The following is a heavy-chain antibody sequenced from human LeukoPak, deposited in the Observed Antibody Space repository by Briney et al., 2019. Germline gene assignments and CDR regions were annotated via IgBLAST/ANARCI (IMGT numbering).Heavy chain of an antibody. V-gene: IGHV4-34*01. J-gene: IGHJ4*02. CDR3: ARGVSPDY. CDR2: INHSGST. CDR1: GGSFSGYY. Sequence: SETLSLTCAVYGGSFSGYYWSWIRQPPGKGLEWIGEINHSGSTNYNPSLKSRVTISVDTSKNQFSLKLSSVTAADTAVYYCARGVSPDYRGQGTLVTVSS.